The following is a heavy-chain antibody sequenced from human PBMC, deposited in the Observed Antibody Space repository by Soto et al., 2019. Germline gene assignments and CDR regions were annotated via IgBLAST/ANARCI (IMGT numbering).Heavy chain of an antibody. CDR3: ARGGGNSNRPS. CDR1: GGSISSGGYS. J-gene: IGHJ5*02. V-gene: IGHV4-30-2*01. CDR2: IYHSGST. D-gene: IGHD6-13*01. Sequence: PSXTLSLTCAVSGGSISSGGYSWSLIRQPPGKGLEWIGYIYHSGSTYYNPSLKSRVTISVDRSKNQFSLKLSYVTAADTAMYYCARGGGNSNRPSWGQGTLVTVSS.